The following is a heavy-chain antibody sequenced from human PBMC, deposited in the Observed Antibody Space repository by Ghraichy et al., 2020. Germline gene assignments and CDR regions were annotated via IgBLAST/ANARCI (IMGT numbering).Heavy chain of an antibody. V-gene: IGHV3-7*01. CDR2: IKQDGSEK. CDR1: GFTFSSYW. CDR3: ARGYDSSGYYFTYYYGMDV. D-gene: IGHD3-22*01. J-gene: IGHJ6*02. Sequence: GGSLRLSCAASGFTFSSYWMSWVRQAPGKGLEWVANIKQDGSEKYYVDSVKGRFTISRDNAKNSLYLQMNSLRAEDTAVYYCARGYDSSGYYFTYYYGMDVWGRASTLTLSS.